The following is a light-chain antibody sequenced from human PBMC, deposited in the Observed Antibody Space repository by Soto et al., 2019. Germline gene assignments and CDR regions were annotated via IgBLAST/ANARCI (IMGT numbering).Light chain of an antibody. CDR1: SSDVGGYNF. Sequence: QSALTQPPSASGSPGQSLTISCTGTSSDVGGYNFVSWYQHNPGKAPKLMIYEVSNRPSGVSNRFSGSKSGNTASLTISGLQAEDEADYYCSSYTSSSTYVFGAGTKVTV. V-gene: IGLV2-14*01. CDR3: SSYTSSSTYV. J-gene: IGLJ1*01. CDR2: EVS.